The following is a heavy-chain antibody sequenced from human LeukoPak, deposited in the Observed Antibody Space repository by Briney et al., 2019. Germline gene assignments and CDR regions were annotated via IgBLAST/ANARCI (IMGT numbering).Heavy chain of an antibody. CDR3: AKEERHYVWGSYRVDPFDY. V-gene: IGHV3-30*02. D-gene: IGHD3-16*02. CDR1: GFTFSSYG. J-gene: IGHJ4*02. Sequence: PGGSLRLSCAASGFTFSSYGMHWVHQAPGKGLEWVAFIRYDGSNKYYADSVKGRFTISRDNSKNTLYLQMNSLRAEDTAAYYCAKEERHYVWGSYRVDPFDYWGQGTLVTVSS. CDR2: IRYDGSNK.